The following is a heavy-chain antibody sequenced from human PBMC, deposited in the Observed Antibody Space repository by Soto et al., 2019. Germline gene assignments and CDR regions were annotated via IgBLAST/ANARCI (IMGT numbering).Heavy chain of an antibody. CDR3: AREGLACSGGSCYSGLGY. V-gene: IGHV3-33*01. CDR2: IWYDGSNK. J-gene: IGHJ4*02. Sequence: GGSLRLSCAASGFTFSSYGMHWVRQAPGKGLEWVAVIWYDGSNKYYADSVKGRFTISRDNSKNTLYLQMNSRRAEDTAVYYCAREGLACSGGSCYSGLGYWGQGTLVTVSS. D-gene: IGHD2-15*01. CDR1: GFTFSSYG.